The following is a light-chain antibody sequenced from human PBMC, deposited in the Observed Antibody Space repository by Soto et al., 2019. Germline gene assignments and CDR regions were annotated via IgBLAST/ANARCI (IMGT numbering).Light chain of an antibody. CDR2: NND. CDR1: SANIGSNS. Sequence: QAVVTQPPSASGTPGQRVTISCSGSSANIGSNSVNWYQQLPGTAPKLLIYNNDHRPSGVPDRFSGSKSGTSGSLAISGLQSDDEADYYCSGWDDSLSIVLFGGGTKLTVL. CDR3: SGWDDSLSIVL. V-gene: IGLV1-44*01. J-gene: IGLJ2*01.